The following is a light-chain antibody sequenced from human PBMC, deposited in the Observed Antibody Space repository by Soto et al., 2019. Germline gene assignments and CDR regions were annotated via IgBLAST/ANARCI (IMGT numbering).Light chain of an antibody. CDR2: DAS. J-gene: IGKJ1*01. Sequence: IQMTQSPSTLSASVGGTVNISFRASQSISVSLAWYQQKPGKAPRLLIYDASTLQGGVPSRFSGRGSGTEFTLTVTSLQPEDFASYFCQQYDKYSTFGHGTKVDIK. V-gene: IGKV1-5*01. CDR1: QSISVS. CDR3: QQYDKYST.